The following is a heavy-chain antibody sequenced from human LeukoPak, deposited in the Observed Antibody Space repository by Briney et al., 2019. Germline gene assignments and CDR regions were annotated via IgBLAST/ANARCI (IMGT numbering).Heavy chain of an antibody. D-gene: IGHD3-9*01. CDR2: VSIYNDNT. V-gene: IGHV1-18*01. CDR1: GYSFTDYD. Sequence: ASVKVSCRASGYSFTDYDFSWVRQAPGQGLEWLGWVSIYNDNTNYAREFQDRITMTTDISTSTAYMELKSLTSDDTAVYFCARTGHYQFDSWGQGTLVTVSS. CDR3: ARTGHYQFDS. J-gene: IGHJ4*02.